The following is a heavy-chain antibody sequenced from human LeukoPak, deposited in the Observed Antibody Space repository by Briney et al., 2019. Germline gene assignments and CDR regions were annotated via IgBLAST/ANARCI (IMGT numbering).Heavy chain of an antibody. CDR2: ISAYNGNT. Sequence: ASVKVSCKASGYTFTSYGISWVRQAPGQGLEWMGWISAYNGNTNYAQKFQGRVSMTTGTSTTTAYMELRSLRSDDTAVYYCARDPDIVASSSYFDFWGRGTLVTVSS. CDR1: GYTFTSYG. D-gene: IGHD5-12*01. V-gene: IGHV1-18*04. J-gene: IGHJ4*02. CDR3: ARDPDIVASSSYFDF.